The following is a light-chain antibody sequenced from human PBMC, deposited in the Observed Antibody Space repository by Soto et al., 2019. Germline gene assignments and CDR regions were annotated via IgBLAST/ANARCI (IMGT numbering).Light chain of an antibody. CDR2: KAS. Sequence: DIQMTQPPSTLSGSVGDRVTITCRACQTISSWLAWYQQKPGKAPKLLIYKASTLKSGVPSRFSGSGSGTEFTLTISSLQPDDFATYYCQHYNSYSEAFGQGTKVELK. CDR3: QHYNSYSEA. V-gene: IGKV1-5*03. CDR1: QTISSW. J-gene: IGKJ1*01.